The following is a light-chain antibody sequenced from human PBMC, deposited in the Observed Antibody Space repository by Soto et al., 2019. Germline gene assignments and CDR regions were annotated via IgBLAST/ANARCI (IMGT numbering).Light chain of an antibody. CDR1: QSISSY. V-gene: IGKV1-39*01. CDR2: AAS. Sequence: DIQMTQSPSSLSASVGDRVTITCRASQSISSYLNWYQQKLGKTPKLLIYAASNLQSGVPSRFSGSGLMTDFTLTISSLQPEDFATCYCQQTYSTPRTFGHGTKVEIK. CDR3: QQTYSTPRT. J-gene: IGKJ1*01.